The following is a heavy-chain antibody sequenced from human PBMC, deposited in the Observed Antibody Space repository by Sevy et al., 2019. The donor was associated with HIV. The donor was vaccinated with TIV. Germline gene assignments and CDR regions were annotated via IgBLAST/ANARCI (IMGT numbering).Heavy chain of an antibody. D-gene: IGHD3-22*01. Sequence: VSVKVSCKVFGYTLSELSMHWVRQTPGKGLERMGSFDPEDGETIYAQKFQGRVAMTEDRSTDTAYMELRSLRSEDTAVFYCAIAKDYYDNSGYPFDYWGQGTLVNVSS. CDR3: AIAKDYYDNSGYPFDY. J-gene: IGHJ4*02. V-gene: IGHV1-24*01. CDR1: GYTLSELS. CDR2: FDPEDGET.